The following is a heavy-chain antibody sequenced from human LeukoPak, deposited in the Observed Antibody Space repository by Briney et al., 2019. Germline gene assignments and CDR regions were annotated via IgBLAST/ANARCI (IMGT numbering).Heavy chain of an antibody. V-gene: IGHV3-23*01. CDR1: GFAFSVYA. Sequence: GGSLRLSCAASGFAFSVYAMSWLRQPPGKGREWVSTINANSGTTSYAASVRGRFTIYRDNSKNTLYLQLNTLRADDTATYYCAKPISGGLAVTADWFYPWGQGTLVVVSS. CDR2: INANSGTT. J-gene: IGHJ5*01. CDR3: AKPISGGLAVTADWFYP. D-gene: IGHD6-19*01.